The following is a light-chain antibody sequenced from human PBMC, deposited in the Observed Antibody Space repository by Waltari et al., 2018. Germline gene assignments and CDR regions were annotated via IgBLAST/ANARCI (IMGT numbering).Light chain of an antibody. CDR3: ASYTSSKTWV. CDR2: DVT. Sequence: QSALTQPASVSGSPGQSITISCTGTSSDVGGYDYVSWYQQHPGKAPSASVFDVTKLPAGVSDRFSGSKSGDTASLTMSGLHTEDEADYYCASYTSSKTWVFGGGTKLTVL. CDR1: SSDVGGYDY. J-gene: IGLJ3*02. V-gene: IGLV2-14*01.